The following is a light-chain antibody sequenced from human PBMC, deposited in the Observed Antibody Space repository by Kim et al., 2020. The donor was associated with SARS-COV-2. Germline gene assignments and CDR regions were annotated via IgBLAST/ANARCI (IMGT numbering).Light chain of an antibody. CDR3: ETWDSNIHV. CDR1: SWHSNYF. J-gene: IGLJ3*02. V-gene: IGLV4-60*03. Sequence: SVKPACPLSSWHSNYFIAWHQQQPGKAPRFLMKVEGSGSYNKGGGVPDRFSGSRSGADRYLIISNLHSEDEADYYCETWDSNIHVFGGGTKLTVL. CDR2: VEGSGSY.